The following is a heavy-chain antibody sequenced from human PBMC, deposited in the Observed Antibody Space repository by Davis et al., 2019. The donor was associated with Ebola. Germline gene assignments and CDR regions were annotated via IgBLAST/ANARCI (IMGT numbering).Heavy chain of an antibody. J-gene: IGHJ4*02. CDR3: ARDVGGVGQQQQLRPTLDY. Sequence: ASVKVSCKASGYTFTSYDISWVRQAPGQGLEWMGWISAYNGNTNYAQKLQGRVTMTTDTSTSTAYMELRSLRSDDTAAYYCARDVGGVGQQQQLRPTLDYWGQGTLVTVSS. V-gene: IGHV1-18*01. D-gene: IGHD6-13*01. CDR2: ISAYNGNT. CDR1: GYTFTSYD.